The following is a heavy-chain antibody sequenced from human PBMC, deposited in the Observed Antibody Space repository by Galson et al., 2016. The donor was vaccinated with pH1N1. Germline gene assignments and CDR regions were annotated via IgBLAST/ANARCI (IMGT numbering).Heavy chain of an antibody. CDR2: ISYDGSSK. CDR1: GFAFNDYA. V-gene: IGHV3-30-3*01. CDR3: ARSSQRGYSYACDH. D-gene: IGHD5-18*01. J-gene: IGHJ5*02. Sequence: SLRLSCAASGFAFNDYAIHWVRQAPGKGLEWVALISYDGSSKYYADSVKGRFTISRANSRNTLSLQMNSLRGEDTAVYYCARSSQRGYSYACDHWGQGTLVTVSS.